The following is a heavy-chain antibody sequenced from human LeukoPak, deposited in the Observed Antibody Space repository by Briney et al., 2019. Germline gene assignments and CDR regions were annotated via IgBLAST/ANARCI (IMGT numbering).Heavy chain of an antibody. Sequence: EPGGSLRLSCAASGFTFSDYYMSWVRQVPGKGLEWVSYISSSSHSIYYADSVKGRFTISRDNAKNSLYLQMNSLRAEDTAVYYCARDLSSSSTAYLQHWGQAPWSPSPQ. V-gene: IGHV3-11*04. CDR3: ARDLSSSSTAYLQH. J-gene: IGHJ1*01. D-gene: IGHD6-6*01. CDR2: ISSSSHSI. CDR1: GFTFSDYY.